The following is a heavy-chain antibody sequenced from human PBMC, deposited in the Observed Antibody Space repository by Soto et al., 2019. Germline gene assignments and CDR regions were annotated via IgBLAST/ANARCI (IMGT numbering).Heavy chain of an antibody. D-gene: IGHD6-6*01. V-gene: IGHV3-21*01. J-gene: IGHJ5*02. CDR1: GFTFSTYT. CDR3: ARETEYSNGWTNWFDP. Sequence: EVQLVESGGGLVKPGGSLRLSCAASGFTFSTYTMNWVRQAPGKGLEWVSSITSSDYISYADSVKGRLTISRDNANNSLFLQMNSLRADDTAVYYCARETEYSNGWTNWFDPWGQGTLVTVSS. CDR2: ITSSDYI.